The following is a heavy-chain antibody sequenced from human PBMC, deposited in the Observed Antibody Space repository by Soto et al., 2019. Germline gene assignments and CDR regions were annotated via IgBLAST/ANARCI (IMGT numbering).Heavy chain of an antibody. Sequence: QVQLVQSEGEVKKPGASVKISCRASGYTITSYAINWVRQAPGQGLEWMGWISAHSGNTNYAQKVQGRVTMTTDTSTSTAYMELRSLRSDDTAIYYCARIAASGIVHDFDFWGQGTLVTVSS. V-gene: IGHV1-18*01. CDR2: ISAHSGNT. CDR3: ARIAASGIVHDFDF. J-gene: IGHJ4*02. CDR1: GYTITSYA. D-gene: IGHD6-13*01.